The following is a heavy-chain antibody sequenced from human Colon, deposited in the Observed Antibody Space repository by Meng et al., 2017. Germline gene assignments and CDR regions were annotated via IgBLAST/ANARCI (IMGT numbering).Heavy chain of an antibody. Sequence: QGRFQEAGHGLVKPSGTLSLPCAVSGGSISSSNWWSWVRQPPGKGLEWIGEIYHSGSTNYNPSLKSRVTISVDKSKNQFSPKLSSVTAADTAVYYCARVRIYGLSDYWGQGTLVTVSS. CDR1: GGSISSSNW. J-gene: IGHJ4*02. CDR3: ARVRIYGLSDY. D-gene: IGHD4-17*01. V-gene: IGHV4-4*02. CDR2: IYHSGST.